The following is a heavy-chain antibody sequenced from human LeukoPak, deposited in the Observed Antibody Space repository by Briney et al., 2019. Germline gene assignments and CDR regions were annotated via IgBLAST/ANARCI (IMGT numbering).Heavy chain of an antibody. V-gene: IGHV1-2*02. CDR3: ARGPLEYCSGGTCYSGRNWFDP. CDR1: GYTFTGYY. D-gene: IGHD2-15*01. Sequence: EASVKVSCKASGYTFTGYYMHWVRQAPGQGLEWVGWINPNSGGTNYAQKFQGRVTMTRDTSISTVYMELRRLRYDDTAAYYCARGPLEYCSGGTCYSGRNWFDPWGQGTLVTVSS. J-gene: IGHJ5*02. CDR2: INPNSGGT.